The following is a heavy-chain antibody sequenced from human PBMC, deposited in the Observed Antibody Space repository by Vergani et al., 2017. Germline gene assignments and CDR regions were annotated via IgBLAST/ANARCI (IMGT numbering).Heavy chain of an antibody. CDR1: GGSISSGSYY. J-gene: IGHJ6*02. Sequence: QVQLQESGPGLVKPSQTLSLTFTVSGGSISSGSYYWGWIRQPAGKGLEWSGRIYTSGSTNYNPSLKSRVTISGDTSKHQFSLKLSSVTAADTAVYYCARGGYSYGYWVYYYGMDVWGQGTTVTVSS. V-gene: IGHV4-61*02. CDR3: ARGGYSYGYWVYYYGMDV. CDR2: IYTSGST. D-gene: IGHD5-18*01.